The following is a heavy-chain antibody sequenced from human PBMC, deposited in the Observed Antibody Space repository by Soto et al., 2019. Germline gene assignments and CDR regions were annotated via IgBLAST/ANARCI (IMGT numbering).Heavy chain of an antibody. J-gene: IGHJ4*02. CDR1: DYSFMKYG. Sequence: GASVKVSCKGFDYSFMKYGINWVRQAPGQGLEWVGWISPYSGYTHSAQKFHGKLTLTTDTAASTAYMQLRILRSADTALYYCAREESVLIPAAQPSRFDSWGQGTLVTVSS. CDR2: ISPYSGYT. V-gene: IGHV1-18*01. CDR3: AREESVLIPAAQPSRFDS. D-gene: IGHD2-2*01.